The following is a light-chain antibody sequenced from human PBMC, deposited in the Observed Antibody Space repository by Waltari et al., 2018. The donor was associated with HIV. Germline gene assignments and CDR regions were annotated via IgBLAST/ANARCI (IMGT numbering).Light chain of an antibody. CDR2: DAS. V-gene: IGKV3-11*01. CDR3: HQRSDWRT. J-gene: IGKJ2*01. Sequence: EIVLTQSPATLSLSPGERATLSCSASQSISNYLAWYQQRPGQAPRLLIYDASNRATGIPARFRGSGYGTDFTLTISSLEPEDFAVYFCHQRSDWRTFGQGTKLEIK. CDR1: QSISNY.